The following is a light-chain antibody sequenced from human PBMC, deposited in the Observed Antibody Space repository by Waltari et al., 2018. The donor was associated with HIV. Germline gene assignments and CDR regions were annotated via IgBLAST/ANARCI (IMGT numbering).Light chain of an antibody. J-gene: IGKJ1*01. CDR3: QQYHNDPPT. CDR2: DAS. CDR1: QGISNS. V-gene: IGKV1-8*01. Sequence: IRMTQSPSSLSASIGDRVTITCRASQGISNSLAWYQQKPGKAPKLLIYDASTLQSGVPSRFSGSGSGTDSSLTISCLQSEDFTTFYCQQYHNDPPTFGQGTRVEIK.